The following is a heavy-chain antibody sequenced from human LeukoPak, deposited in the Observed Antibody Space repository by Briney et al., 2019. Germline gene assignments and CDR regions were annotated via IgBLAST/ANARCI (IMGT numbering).Heavy chain of an antibody. V-gene: IGHV1-2*02. CDR3: ARVVVVITTGFRYFDY. Sequence: ASVKVSCKASGYTFTGYYMHWVRQAPGQGLEWMGWINPNSGGTNYAQKFRGRVTMTRDTSISTAYMELSRLRSDDTAVYYCARVVVVITTGFRYFDYWGQGTLVTVSS. CDR1: GYTFTGYY. CDR2: INPNSGGT. J-gene: IGHJ4*02. D-gene: IGHD3-22*01.